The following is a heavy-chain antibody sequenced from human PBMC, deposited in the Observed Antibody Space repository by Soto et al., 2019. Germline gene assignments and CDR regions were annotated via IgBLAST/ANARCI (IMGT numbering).Heavy chain of an antibody. J-gene: IGHJ5*02. D-gene: IGHD3-22*01. V-gene: IGHV4-31*03. CDR2: IYYSGRT. Sequence: SETLSLTCTVSGVSISSGGYYWGWIRQHPGKGLEWIGNIYYSGRTYYNPSLKSRVIMSVDTSKNQLFLALSSVTAADTAVYFCARDATFDSGGYYYVSWFDLWGQGTPVTVSS. CDR1: GVSISSGGYY. CDR3: ARDATFDSGGYYYVSWFDL.